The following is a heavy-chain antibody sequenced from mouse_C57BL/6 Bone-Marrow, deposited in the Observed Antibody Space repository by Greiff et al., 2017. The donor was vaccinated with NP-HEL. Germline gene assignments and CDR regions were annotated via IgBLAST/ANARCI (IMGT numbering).Heavy chain of an antibody. CDR2: ISNGGGST. CDR1: GFTFSDYY. V-gene: IGHV5-12*01. Sequence: GAVQPGGSLKLSCAASGFTFSDYYMYWVRQTPEKRLEWVAYISNGGGSTYYPDTVKGRFTISRDNAKNTLYLQMSRLKSEDTAMYYCATNYYGSSFPTEHFDVWGTGTTVTVSS. D-gene: IGHD1-1*01. J-gene: IGHJ1*03. CDR3: ATNYYGSSFPTEHFDV.